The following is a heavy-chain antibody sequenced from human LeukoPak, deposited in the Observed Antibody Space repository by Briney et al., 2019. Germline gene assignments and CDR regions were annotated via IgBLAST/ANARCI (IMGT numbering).Heavy chain of an antibody. CDR3: AREGGIAAGWETD. V-gene: IGHV1-18*01. CDR1: GYSFINSG. D-gene: IGHD6-13*01. CDR2: ISVNGGYT. J-gene: IGHJ4*02. Sequence: ASVKVSCKVSGYSFINSGISWVRQAPGQGFEWMGWISVNGGYTNFAQSHRDRVTLTTDTSTSTAYLELTDLRSDDTAVYYRAREGGIAAGWETDWGQGTLVTVSS.